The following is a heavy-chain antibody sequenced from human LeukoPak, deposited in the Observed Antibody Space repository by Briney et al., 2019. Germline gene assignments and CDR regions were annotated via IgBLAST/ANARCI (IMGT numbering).Heavy chain of an antibody. J-gene: IGHJ4*02. CDR3: ARANYYGSGKKDLDY. V-gene: IGHV1-8*01. Sequence: ASVKVSCKASGYTFTTYDINWVRQATGQGLEWMGWMNPNSGNTGYAQKFQGRVTMTRNTTMSTAYMELNSLRSEDTAVYYCARANYYGSGKKDLDYWGQGTLVTVSS. CDR2: MNPNSGNT. D-gene: IGHD3-10*01. CDR1: GYTFTTYD.